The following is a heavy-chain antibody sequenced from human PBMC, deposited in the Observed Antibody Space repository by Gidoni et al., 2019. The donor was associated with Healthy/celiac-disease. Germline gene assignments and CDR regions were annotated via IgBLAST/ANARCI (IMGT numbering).Heavy chain of an antibody. Sequence: QLQLVQPGAEVKKPGASVKVSCKASENTFTRYYMNWVQQAPGQGVEWMGIINPSGGSTSYAQNFQRRVTMTRTTSTSTVYMELSSRSYEETALYYGARAPNWGSVDYWGQGTLVTVSS. CDR2: INPSGGST. CDR3: ARAPNWGSVDY. J-gene: IGHJ4*02. CDR1: ENTFTRYY. V-gene: IGHV1-46*03. D-gene: IGHD7-27*01.